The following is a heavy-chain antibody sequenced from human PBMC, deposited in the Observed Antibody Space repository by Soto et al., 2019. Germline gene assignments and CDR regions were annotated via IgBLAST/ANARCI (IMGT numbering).Heavy chain of an antibody. Sequence: ASVKVSCKASGYTFTGYYMHWVRQAPGQGLEWMGWINPNSGGTNYAQKFQGWVTMTRDTSISTAYMGVGRLRSDETAVYYCARQLDQKYCSSTSCSSYYYGMDVWGQGTTVTVSS. CDR2: INPNSGGT. CDR1: GYTFTGYY. J-gene: IGHJ6*02. D-gene: IGHD2-2*01. CDR3: ARQLDQKYCSSTSCSSYYYGMDV. V-gene: IGHV1-2*04.